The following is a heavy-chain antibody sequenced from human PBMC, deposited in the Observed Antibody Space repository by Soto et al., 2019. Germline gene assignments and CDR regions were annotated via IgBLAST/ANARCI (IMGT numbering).Heavy chain of an antibody. CDR2: ISAYNGNT. CDR3: ARPQPSYRSSGYHHYCALVV. Sequence: GSSVQVSCKARGYTYTNYGISWVRQAPGQGLEWMGWISAYNGNTNYAQKLQGRVTMTTDTSTSTAYMELRSLRSDDTAVYYCARPQPSYRSSGYHHYCALVVWG. D-gene: IGHD6-13*01. J-gene: IGHJ6*02. V-gene: IGHV1-18*04. CDR1: GYTYTNYG.